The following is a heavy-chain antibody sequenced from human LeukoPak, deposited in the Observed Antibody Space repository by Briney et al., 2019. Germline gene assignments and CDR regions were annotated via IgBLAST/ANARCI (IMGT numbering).Heavy chain of an antibody. Sequence: SQTLSLTCTVSGGSISSYYWSWIRQPAGKGLEWIGRIYTSGSTNYNPSLKSRVTMSVDTSKNQFSLKLSSVTAADTAVYYCARELDSGSYYVPTDHYYMDVWGKGTTVTVSS. D-gene: IGHD1-26*01. CDR1: GGSISSYY. J-gene: IGHJ6*03. V-gene: IGHV4-4*07. CDR3: ARELDSGSYYVPTDHYYMDV. CDR2: IYTSGST.